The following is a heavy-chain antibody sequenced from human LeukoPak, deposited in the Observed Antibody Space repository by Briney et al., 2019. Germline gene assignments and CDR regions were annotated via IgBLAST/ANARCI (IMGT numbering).Heavy chain of an antibody. D-gene: IGHD3-10*01. CDR1: GFTFSNYW. CDR2: IKQDGSEK. J-gene: IGHJ3*02. V-gene: IGHV3-7*05. CDR3: ARDGMGVIKAFDT. Sequence: GGSLRLSCAASGFTFSNYWMSWVRQAPGKGLEWVANIKQDGSEKYYVDSVKGRFTISRDNAKNSMYLQMNSLRAEDTAVYYCARDGMGVIKAFDTWGQETMDTVSS.